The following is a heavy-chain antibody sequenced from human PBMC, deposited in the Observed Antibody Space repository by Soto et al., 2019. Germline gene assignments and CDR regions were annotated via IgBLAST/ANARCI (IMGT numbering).Heavy chain of an antibody. D-gene: IGHD2-2*01. CDR2: IYYSGST. V-gene: IGHV4-30-4*08. J-gene: IGHJ4*02. CDR3: ARAQLVGYYFDY. CDR1: GGSINSGDYY. Sequence: QVQLQESGPGLVKPSQTLSLTCIVSGGSINSGDYYWSWIRQPPGKGLEWIGYIYYSGSTYYNPSLKSRVIISVDQAKNQLSLKLSSVTAADRAVYYCARAQLVGYYFDYWGQGTLLTVSS.